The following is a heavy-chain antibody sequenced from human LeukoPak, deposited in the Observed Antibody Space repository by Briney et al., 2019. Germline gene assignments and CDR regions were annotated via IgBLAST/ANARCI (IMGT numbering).Heavy chain of an antibody. CDR2: IRQDGSEK. CDR1: GFTFTDYW. V-gene: IGHV3-7*01. J-gene: IGHJ4*01. Sequence: GGSLRLSCEVSGFTFTDYWMNWVRQAPGKGPEWVASIRQDGSEKTYVDSVKGRFTISRDNAKNSLSLQLNGLRAEDTAVYYCARDGTAAGLYFDLWGQGTLVTVSS. CDR3: ARDGTAAGLYFDL. D-gene: IGHD6-13*01.